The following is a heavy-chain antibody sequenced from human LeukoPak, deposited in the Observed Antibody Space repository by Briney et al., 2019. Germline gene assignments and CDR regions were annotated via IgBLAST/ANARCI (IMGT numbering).Heavy chain of an antibody. D-gene: IGHD3-22*01. CDR1: GFRLISYG. V-gene: IGHV3-74*01. Sequence: GGSLRLSCAASGFRLISYGMHWFRKAQGKGLVWFSRIKSDGSTNYADSVKGRFTISRDNAKNTVSLQMNSLRAEDTGVYYCARAPSEIGGYYPEYFRHWGQGTLVTVSS. CDR3: ARAPSEIGGYYPEYFRH. J-gene: IGHJ1*01. CDR2: IKSDGST.